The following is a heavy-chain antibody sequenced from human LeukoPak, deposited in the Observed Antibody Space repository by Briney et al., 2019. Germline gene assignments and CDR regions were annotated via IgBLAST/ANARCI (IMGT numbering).Heavy chain of an antibody. CDR1: GGSFSGYY. Sequence: PSETLSLTCAVYGGSFSGYYWSWIRQPPGKGLEWIGEINHSGSTNYNPSLKSRVTISVDTSKNQFSLKLSSVTAADTAVYYCARDLRVGLRRGPELHWGQGTLVTVSS. CDR2: INHSGST. J-gene: IGHJ4*02. D-gene: IGHD4-23*01. CDR3: ARDLRVGLRRGPELH. V-gene: IGHV4-34*01.